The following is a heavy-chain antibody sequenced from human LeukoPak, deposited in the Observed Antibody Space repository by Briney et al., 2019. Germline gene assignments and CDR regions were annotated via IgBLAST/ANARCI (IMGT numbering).Heavy chain of an antibody. CDR1: GGSISRYY. V-gene: IGHV4-59*08. CDR2: IYYSGST. D-gene: IGHD4-23*01. Sequence: SETLSLTCTVSGGSISRYYWSWIRQPPGKGLEWIGYIYYSGSTNYNPSLKSRVTISVDTSKNQFSLKLSSVTAADTAIYYCARYSGNPWAFDYWGQGTLVTVSS. J-gene: IGHJ4*02. CDR3: ARYSGNPWAFDY.